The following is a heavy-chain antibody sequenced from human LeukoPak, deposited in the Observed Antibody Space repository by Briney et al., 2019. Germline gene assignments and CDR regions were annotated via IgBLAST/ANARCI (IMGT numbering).Heavy chain of an antibody. CDR1: GFPFSSYW. Sequence: GGSLRLSCAASGFPFSSYWMTWVRQAPGKGLEWVANIKQDGDEKYYVDSVKGRFTISRDNAKNSLYLQMNSLRAGDTAVYYCARGRDHSSSWYSVGMDVWGKGTTVTVSS. CDR3: ARGRDHSSSWYSVGMDV. D-gene: IGHD6-13*01. J-gene: IGHJ6*04. CDR2: IKQDGDEK. V-gene: IGHV3-7*01.